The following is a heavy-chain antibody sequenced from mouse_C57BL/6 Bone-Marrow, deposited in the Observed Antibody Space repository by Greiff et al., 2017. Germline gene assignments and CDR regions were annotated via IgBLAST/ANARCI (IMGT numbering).Heavy chain of an antibody. Sequence: QVQLQQSGAELARPGASVTLSCKASGYTFTSYGISWVKQRTGQGLEWIGEIYPRSGNTYYNEKFKGKATLTADKSSSTAYMELRILTSEYSAVXFCARRSYYYGSSLYYYAMDYWGQGTSVTVSS. CDR2: IYPRSGNT. CDR3: ARRSYYYGSSLYYYAMDY. D-gene: IGHD1-1*01. J-gene: IGHJ4*01. V-gene: IGHV1-81*01. CDR1: GYTFTSYG.